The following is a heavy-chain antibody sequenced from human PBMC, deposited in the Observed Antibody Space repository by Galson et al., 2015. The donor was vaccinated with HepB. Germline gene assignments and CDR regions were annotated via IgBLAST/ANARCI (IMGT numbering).Heavy chain of an antibody. CDR2: IIPLFDTT. V-gene: IGHV1-69*01. D-gene: IGHD5-12*01. CDR1: GGSFRSYV. Sequence: SCKASGGSFRSYVFTWVRQAPGQGLEWMGGIIPLFDTTNYAQSFQDRVTIIADESASTVYMELNNLTSGDTAVYYCAKEVAEVGIDQWGQGTLVIVTS. J-gene: IGHJ4*02. CDR3: AKEVAEVGIDQ.